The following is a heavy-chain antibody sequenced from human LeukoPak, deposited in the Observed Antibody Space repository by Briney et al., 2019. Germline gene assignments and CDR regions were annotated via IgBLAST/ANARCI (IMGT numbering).Heavy chain of an antibody. J-gene: IGHJ4*02. D-gene: IGHD4-17*01. V-gene: IGHV4-39*02. CDR3: ARLAIGAPFDY. CDR2: IYYSGST. Sequence: PSETLSLTCTVSGVSITNYYWGWIRQPPGKGLEWIGSIYYSGSTYYNPSLKSRVTISVDTSKNHFSLQLTSVTAADTAVYYCARLAIGAPFDYWGQGTLVTVSS. CDR1: GVSITNYY.